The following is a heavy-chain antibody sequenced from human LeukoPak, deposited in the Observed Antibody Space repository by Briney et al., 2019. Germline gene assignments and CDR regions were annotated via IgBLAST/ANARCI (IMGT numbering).Heavy chain of an antibody. CDR1: GDTVSGNSGA. D-gene: IGHD1-1*01. CDR3: ARVLERYYFDF. Sequence: SQTLSLTCAISGDTVSGNSGAWIWIRQSPSRGLEWLGRTYYMSKWFHEYAVSVKGRIIISPDTANNQFSLHLSSVTADDTGVYYCARVLERYYFDFWGQGTLVTVSS. J-gene: IGHJ4*02. V-gene: IGHV6-1*01. CDR2: TYYMSKWFH.